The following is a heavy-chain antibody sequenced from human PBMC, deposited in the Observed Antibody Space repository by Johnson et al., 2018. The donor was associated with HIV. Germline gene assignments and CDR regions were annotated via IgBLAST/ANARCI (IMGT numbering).Heavy chain of an antibody. CDR1: GFTFDHYA. Sequence: VQLVESGGGLVQPGGSLRLSCAASGFTFDHYAMHWVRQGPGKGLEWVSLINWDGGSPYYADSVKGRFTISRDNSKNTLYLQMNSLRAEDTAVYYCAREGFVVLPAAMRLFAFDIWGQGTMVTVSS. CDR3: AREGFVVLPAAMRLFAFDI. V-gene: IGHV3-23*04. D-gene: IGHD2-2*01. J-gene: IGHJ3*02. CDR2: INWDGGSP.